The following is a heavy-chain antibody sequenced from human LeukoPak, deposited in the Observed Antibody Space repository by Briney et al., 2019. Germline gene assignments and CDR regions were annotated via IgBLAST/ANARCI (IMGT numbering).Heavy chain of an antibody. CDR1: GYSISSGYY. D-gene: IGHD4-23*01. V-gene: IGHV4-38-2*02. Sequence: SETLSLTCTVSGYSISSGYYWGWIRQPPGKGLEWIGSIYHSGSTYYNPSLKSRVTISVDTSRNQFSLKLSSVTAADTAVYYCARADVYGGNPDAFDIWGQGTMVTVSS. J-gene: IGHJ3*02. CDR3: ARADVYGGNPDAFDI. CDR2: IYHSGST.